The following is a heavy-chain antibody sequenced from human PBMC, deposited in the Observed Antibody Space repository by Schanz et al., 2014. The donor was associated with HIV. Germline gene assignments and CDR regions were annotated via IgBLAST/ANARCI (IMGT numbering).Heavy chain of an antibody. J-gene: IGHJ4*02. CDR2: IWHDGSNK. D-gene: IGHD3-16*01. CDR3: ARALGRFRLYHLDY. Sequence: VLLVESGGGFVQPGGSLRLSCATSGFPFAAYAMTWVRQAPGKGLEWVADIWHDGSNKNYADSVKGRFTISRDNSRNTVYLQMDSLRVEDTAVYYCARALGRFRLYHLDYWGQGTLVTVSS. CDR1: GFPFAAYA. V-gene: IGHV3-33*08.